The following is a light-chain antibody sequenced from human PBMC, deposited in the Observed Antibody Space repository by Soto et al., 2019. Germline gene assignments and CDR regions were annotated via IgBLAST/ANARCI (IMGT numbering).Light chain of an antibody. Sequence: QSVLTQPPSVSGAPGQRVTISCTGSSSNIGAGYDVHWYQQLPGTAPKLLIYGNSNRPSGVPDRFSGSKSGTSASLAITGLQAEDEADYYCQSYDSSLIGSDVFGTGNKVTVL. CDR2: GNS. J-gene: IGLJ1*01. CDR1: SSNIGAGYD. V-gene: IGLV1-40*01. CDR3: QSYDSSLIGSDV.